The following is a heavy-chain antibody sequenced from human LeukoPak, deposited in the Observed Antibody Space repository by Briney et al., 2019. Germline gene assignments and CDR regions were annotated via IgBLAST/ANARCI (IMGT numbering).Heavy chain of an antibody. CDR1: GDSVSSNSAA. Sequence: SQILSLTCAISGDSVSSNSAAWNWIRQSPSRGLEWLGRTYYRSKWYNDYAVSVKSRITINPDTSKNQFSLQLNSVTPEDTAVYYCARGEGIADYYYYGMDVWGQGTTVTVSS. CDR3: ARGEGIADYYYYGMDV. V-gene: IGHV6-1*01. CDR2: TYYRSKWYN. D-gene: IGHD6-13*01. J-gene: IGHJ6*02.